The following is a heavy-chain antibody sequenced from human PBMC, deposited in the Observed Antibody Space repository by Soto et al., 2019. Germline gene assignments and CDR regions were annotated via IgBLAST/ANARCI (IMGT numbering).Heavy chain of an antibody. CDR3: ASTKRGYSYGSYYYCYYVMDV. D-gene: IGHD5-18*01. Sequence: SVNVSFKASGGTFSSYAISWVRQAPVQWLELMGGIIPIFGTANYAQKFQGRVTITADESTSTAYIELSRLRSEDTAVYYCASTKRGYSYGSYYYCYYVMDVWGQRPPVTVSS. V-gene: IGHV1-69*01. CDR1: GGTFSSYA. CDR2: IIPIFGTA. J-gene: IGHJ6*02.